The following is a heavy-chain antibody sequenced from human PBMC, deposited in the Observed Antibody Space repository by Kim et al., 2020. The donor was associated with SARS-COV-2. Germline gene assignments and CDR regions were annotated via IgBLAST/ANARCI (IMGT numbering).Heavy chain of an antibody. J-gene: IGHJ4*02. V-gene: IGHV4-38-2*02. CDR1: GYSISSGYY. CDR2: IYHSGST. Sequence: SETLSLTCTVSGYSISSGYYWGWIRQPPGKGLEWIGSIYHSGSTYYNPSLKSRVTISVDTSKNQFSLKLSSVTAADTAVYYCASDMTTVTTWWGQGTLVTVSS. CDR3: ASDMTTVTTW. D-gene: IGHD4-17*01.